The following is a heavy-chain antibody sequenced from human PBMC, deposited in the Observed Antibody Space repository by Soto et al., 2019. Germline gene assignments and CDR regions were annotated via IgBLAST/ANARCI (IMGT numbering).Heavy chain of an antibody. V-gene: IGHV3-43D*04. J-gene: IGHJ6*02. D-gene: IGHD4-17*01. CDR1: GFTFDDFV. Sequence: EVQVVESGGAVVQPGGSLRLSCAASGFTFDDFVMCWVRQVPGKGLEWISLVNWDGDTTFYADSVKGRFIISRDNSKNSVYLQMNSLRSDDSAIYYCAKGATVTTHYQYYGMDVWGRGTTVTVSS. CDR3: AKGATVTTHYQYYGMDV. CDR2: VNWDGDTT.